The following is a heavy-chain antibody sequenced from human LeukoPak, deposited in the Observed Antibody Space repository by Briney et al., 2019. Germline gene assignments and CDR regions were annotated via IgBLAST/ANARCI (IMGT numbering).Heavy chain of an antibody. CDR2: INHSGST. V-gene: IGHV4-34*01. Sequence: PGGSLRLSCAASGFTFSSYWMSWIRQPPGKGLEWIGEINHSGSTNYNPSLKSRVTISVDTSKNQFSLKLSSVTAADTAVYYCARDAISSGWGNLPADYWGQGTLVTVSS. CDR3: ARDAISSGWGNLPADY. D-gene: IGHD6-19*01. J-gene: IGHJ4*02. CDR1: GFTFSSYW.